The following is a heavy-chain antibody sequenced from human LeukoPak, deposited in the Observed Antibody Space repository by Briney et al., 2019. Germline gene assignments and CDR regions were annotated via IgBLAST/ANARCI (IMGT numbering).Heavy chain of an antibody. CDR2: INHSGGT. CDR1: GGSFSGYY. Sequence: SETLSLTCAVYGGSFSGYYWSWIRQSPGKGLEWIGEINHSGGTNYNPSLKSRVTISVDTSKNQFSLNLNSVTAADTAVFYCARGDYYDSSGYYEHLLPFDYWGQGTLVTVSS. J-gene: IGHJ4*02. V-gene: IGHV4-34*01. D-gene: IGHD3-22*01. CDR3: ARGDYYDSSGYYEHLLPFDY.